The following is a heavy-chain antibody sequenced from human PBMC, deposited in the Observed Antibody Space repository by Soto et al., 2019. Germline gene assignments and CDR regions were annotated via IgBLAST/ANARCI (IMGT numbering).Heavy chain of an antibody. V-gene: IGHV1-69*06. Sequence: SVKVSCKASGGTFSSYAISWVRQAPGQGLEWMGGIIPIFGTANYAQKFQGRVTITADKSTSTAYMELSSLRSEDTAVYYCAVDIVLMVYARLSYWGQGTLVTVSS. J-gene: IGHJ4*02. CDR2: IIPIFGTA. D-gene: IGHD2-8*01. CDR1: GGTFSSYA. CDR3: AVDIVLMVYARLSY.